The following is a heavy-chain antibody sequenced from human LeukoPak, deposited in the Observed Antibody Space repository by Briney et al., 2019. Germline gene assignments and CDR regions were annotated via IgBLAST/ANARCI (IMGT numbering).Heavy chain of an antibody. V-gene: IGHV1-8*01. CDR2: MNPNSGNA. D-gene: IGHD3-9*01. J-gene: IGHJ4*02. Sequence: GASVKVSCKASGYTFTTSDINWVRQAPGQGLQWMGWMNPNSGNAVYAQKFQGRVTMTRDTSINTAYMELSSLRFEDTAVYYCARASLRYFDWLSPTQPEYYFDYWGQGTLVTVSS. CDR1: GYTFTTSD. CDR3: ARASLRYFDWLSPTQPEYYFDY.